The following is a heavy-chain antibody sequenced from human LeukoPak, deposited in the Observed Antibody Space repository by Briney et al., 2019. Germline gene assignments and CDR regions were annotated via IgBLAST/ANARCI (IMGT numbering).Heavy chain of an antibody. V-gene: IGHV1-2*02. J-gene: IGHJ4*02. CDR1: GYTFADYY. CDR3: ARSKGRGDLLDY. CDR2: INPKTNGT. D-gene: IGHD2-21*02. Sequence: GASVKVSCKASGYTFADYYVHWVRQALGQGLEWMGWINPKTNGTNFALKFLGRVTMTRDTSISTAYMELTSLRSDDTALYYCARSKGRGDLLDYWGQGILVTVSS.